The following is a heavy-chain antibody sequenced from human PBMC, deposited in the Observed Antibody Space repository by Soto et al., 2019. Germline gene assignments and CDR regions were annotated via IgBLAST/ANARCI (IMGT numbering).Heavy chain of an antibody. J-gene: IGHJ4*02. CDR2: IDHSGTT. Sequence: SETLSLTWAVYNGSLTGHYWTWIRQPPGKGLEWIGEIDHSGTTNYSPCLKSRVTISVDTSKNQFSLILTSVTAADTAVYYCVSRARERGSASITFGAAGPLFGDYWGKGNLVTVSS. V-gene: IGHV4-34*01. D-gene: IGHD3-16*01. CDR1: NGSLTGHY. CDR3: VSRARERGSASITFGAAGPLFGDY.